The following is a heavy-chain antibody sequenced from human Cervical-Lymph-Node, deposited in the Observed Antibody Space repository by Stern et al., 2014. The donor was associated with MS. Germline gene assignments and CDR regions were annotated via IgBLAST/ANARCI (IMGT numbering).Heavy chain of an antibody. CDR3: ARVFPRRPDV. D-gene: IGHD3-3*01. CDR1: GGSISSHY. V-gene: IGHV4-59*11. CDR2: IYHTGTT. Sequence: VHLVESGPGLVKPSETLSLTCHVSGGSISSHYWSWIRQSPGKGLEWIGYIYHTGTTDYNPSLESRVTMSLDTSKNQFSLKLTFVTAADTGVYYCARVFPRRPDVWGQGTTVTVSS. J-gene: IGHJ6*02.